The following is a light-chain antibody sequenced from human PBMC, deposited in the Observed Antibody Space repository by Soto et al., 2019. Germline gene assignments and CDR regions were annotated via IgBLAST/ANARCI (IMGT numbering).Light chain of an antibody. V-gene: IGKV1-39*01. CDR3: QQSYSTPPT. CDR2: AAS. CDR1: QSISSY. J-gene: IGKJ1*01. Sequence: DIQMTQSPSSLSASVGDRVTITCRASQSISSYLNWYQQKPGKAPKXLIYAASSLQSGVPSRFSGSGSGTDFTITISSLQPEDCETYYCQQSYSTPPTFGQGTKVDIK.